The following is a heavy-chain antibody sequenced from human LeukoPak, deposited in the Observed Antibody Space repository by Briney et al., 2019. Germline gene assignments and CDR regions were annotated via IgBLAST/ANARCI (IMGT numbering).Heavy chain of an antibody. Sequence: PSETLSLTCTVSGGSINDYHWTWIRQPPGKGLEYIGYVYNNGRTLYNPSLKSRVTMSADTSKKQFSLVLTSVTAADTAVYYCAGGAGGYRFDPWGQGTLVTVSS. CDR1: GGSINDYH. J-gene: IGHJ5*02. CDR3: AGGAGGYRFDP. D-gene: IGHD1-1*01. V-gene: IGHV4-59*01. CDR2: VYNNGRT.